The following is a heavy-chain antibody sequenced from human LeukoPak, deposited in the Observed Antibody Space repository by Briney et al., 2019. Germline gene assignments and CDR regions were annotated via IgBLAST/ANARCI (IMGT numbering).Heavy chain of an antibody. CDR3: AKDQSQAAAGIFQH. Sequence: GGSLRLSCAASGFTFSSYGMHWVRQAPGKGLEWVAFIRYDGSNKYYADSVKGRFTISRDNSKNTLDLQMNSLRAEDTAVYYCAKDQSQAAAGIFQHWGQGTLVTVSS. D-gene: IGHD6-13*01. CDR1: GFTFSSYG. V-gene: IGHV3-30*02. J-gene: IGHJ1*01. CDR2: IRYDGSNK.